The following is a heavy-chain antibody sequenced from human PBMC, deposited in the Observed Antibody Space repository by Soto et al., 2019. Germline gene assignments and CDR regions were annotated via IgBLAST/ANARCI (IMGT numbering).Heavy chain of an antibody. CDR3: ARAVGGYDFWSASYYYYYYMDV. CDR2: INHSGST. V-gene: IGHV4-34*01. J-gene: IGHJ6*03. CDR1: GGSFSGYY. D-gene: IGHD3-3*01. Sequence: QVQLQQWGAGLLKPSETLSLTCAVYGGSFSGYYWSWIRQPPGRGLEWIGEINHSGSTNYNPSLKSRVTMSVDTSKNQVSLKLSAVTAADTAVYFCARAVGGYDFWSASYYYYYYMDVWGKGTTVTVSS.